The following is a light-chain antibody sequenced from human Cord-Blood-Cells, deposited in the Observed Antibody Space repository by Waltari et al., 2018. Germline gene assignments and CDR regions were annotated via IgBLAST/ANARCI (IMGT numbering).Light chain of an antibody. J-gene: IGKJ2*01. CDR1: QSVLYNSNNKNY. V-gene: IGKV4-1*01. CDR3: QQYYSTPYT. Sequence: DIVMTQTPDSLAVTLGERANMTCKSSQSVLYNSNNKNYLAWYQQKPGQPPKLLIYWASTRESGVPDRFSGSGSGTDFTLTISSLQAEDVAVYYCQQYYSTPYTFGQGTKLEIK. CDR2: WAS.